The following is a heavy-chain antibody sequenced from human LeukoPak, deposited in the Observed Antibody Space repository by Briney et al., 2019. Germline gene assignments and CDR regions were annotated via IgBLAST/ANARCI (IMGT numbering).Heavy chain of an antibody. D-gene: IGHD4-17*01. CDR2: IYYSGST. Sequence: PSETLSLTCTVSGGSISSSGYYWGWIRQPPGKGLEWIASIYYSGSTYYNPSLKSRVTISVDTSKNQLSLKLSSLTAADTAVYYCTSDGDYKRPFDPWGQGTLVTVSS. V-gene: IGHV4-39*01. CDR1: GGSISSSGYY. J-gene: IGHJ5*02. CDR3: TSDGDYKRPFDP.